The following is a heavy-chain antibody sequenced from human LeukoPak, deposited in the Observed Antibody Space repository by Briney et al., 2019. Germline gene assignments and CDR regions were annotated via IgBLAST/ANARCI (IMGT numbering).Heavy chain of an antibody. CDR3: ARDVSKGRGSGWYGMGWFDP. CDR2: MNPNSGNT. D-gene: IGHD6-19*01. Sequence: ASVKVSCKASGYTFTSYDINWVRQATGQGLEWMGWMNPNSGNTGYAQKFQGRVTMTRNTSISTAYMELSSLRSEDTAVYYCARDVSKGRGSGWYGMGWFDPWGQGTLVTVSS. J-gene: IGHJ5*02. V-gene: IGHV1-8*01. CDR1: GYTFTSYD.